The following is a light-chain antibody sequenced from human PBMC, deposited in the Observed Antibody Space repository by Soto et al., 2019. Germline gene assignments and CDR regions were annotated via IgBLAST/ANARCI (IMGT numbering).Light chain of an antibody. J-gene: IGLJ1*01. CDR3: CSSAGSYTYV. V-gene: IGLV2-11*01. CDR1: SSDVGGYNY. Sequence: QSALTQPRSVSGSPGQSVTISCTGTSSDVGGYNYVSWYQQHPGKAPKLMIYAVNARPSGVPDRFSGSKSGNTASLTISGLQAEDEADYYCCSSAGSYTYVFGTGTKLTVL. CDR2: AVN.